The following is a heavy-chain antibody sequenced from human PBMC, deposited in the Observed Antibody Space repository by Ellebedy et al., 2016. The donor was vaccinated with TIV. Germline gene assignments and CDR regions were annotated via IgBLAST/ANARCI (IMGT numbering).Heavy chain of an antibody. J-gene: IGHJ4*02. CDR1: GYTFTSYY. V-gene: IGHV1-46*01. Sequence: ASVKVSXXASGYTFTSYYMHWVRQAPGQGLEWMGIINPNGGTTSYSQKFQGRVTMTRDTSTSTVYMELSSLRSEDTAVYYCARVGPTEDYFEYWGQGTLVTVSS. CDR3: ARVGPTEDYFEY. CDR2: INPNGGTT.